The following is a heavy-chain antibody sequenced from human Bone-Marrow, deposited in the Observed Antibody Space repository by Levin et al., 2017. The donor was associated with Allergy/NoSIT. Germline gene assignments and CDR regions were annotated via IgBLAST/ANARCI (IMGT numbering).Heavy chain of an antibody. Sequence: GESLKISCAASGFSFNNYSMNWVRQAPGKGLEWVSSISSRSSHIYYVDSVEGRFTISRDNAKSSLFLQMNSLRAEDTAVYYCARAKQGYIYDPFDMWGQGTMVTVAS. CDR2: ISSRSSHI. J-gene: IGHJ3*02. D-gene: IGHD5-18*01. CDR3: ARAKQGYIYDPFDM. V-gene: IGHV3-21*01. CDR1: GFSFNNYS.